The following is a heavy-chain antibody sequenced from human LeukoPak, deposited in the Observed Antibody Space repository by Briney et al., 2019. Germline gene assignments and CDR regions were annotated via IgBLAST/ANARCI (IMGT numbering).Heavy chain of an antibody. J-gene: IGHJ4*02. V-gene: IGHV3-23*01. CDR1: GFIFSNFP. Sequence: GGSLRLSCAASGFIFSNFPMTWVRQTPGKGLEGVSSISGTGGDTYYTDSVRGRFTISRDNSKNTLYLQMNSLRAEDTAVYYCAKDHCSAGSCYGAPDYWGQGTLVTVSS. D-gene: IGHD2-15*01. CDR2: ISGTGGDT. CDR3: AKDHCSAGSCYGAPDY.